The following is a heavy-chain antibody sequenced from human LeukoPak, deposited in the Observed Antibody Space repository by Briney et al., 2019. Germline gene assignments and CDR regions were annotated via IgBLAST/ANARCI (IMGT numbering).Heavy chain of an antibody. J-gene: IGHJ4*02. Sequence: GGSLRLSSAVSGFTFSNFWMSWVRQAPGRGLEWVANIHPEGNEKYHVESVKGRFTISRDNAKNSLSLQMNGLRVEDTAVYYCARGDAFSGDHWGQGTLVTVSS. CDR3: ARGDAFSGDH. V-gene: IGHV3-7*04. CDR1: GFTFSNFW. CDR2: IHPEGNEK.